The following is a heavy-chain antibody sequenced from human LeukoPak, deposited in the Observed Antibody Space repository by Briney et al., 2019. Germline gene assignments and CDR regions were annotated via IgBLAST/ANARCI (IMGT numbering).Heavy chain of an antibody. J-gene: IGHJ6*02. CDR1: GFTFSRYA. D-gene: IGHD5-24*01. V-gene: IGHV3-23*01. CDR3: AREWREGYYYYGMDV. CDR2: ISGSGGST. Sequence: PGGSLRLSCAASGFTFSRYAMSWVRQAPGKGLEWVSAISGSGGSTYYADSVKGRFTISRDNSKNTLYLQMNSLRAEDTAVYYCAREWREGYYYYGMDVWGQGTTVTVSS.